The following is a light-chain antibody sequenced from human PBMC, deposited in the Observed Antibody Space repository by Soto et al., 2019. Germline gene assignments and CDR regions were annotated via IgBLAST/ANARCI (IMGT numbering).Light chain of an antibody. CDR3: HQYSNLPVT. V-gene: IGKV3-20*01. Sequence: IVLTQSPGTLSLSPGEGATLSCRASQSVNNNYLAWYQQKPGQAPRLLIYGASKRATGIPDRFSGSGSGTDFPLTISRLEPEDFAVYYCHQYSNLPVTFGGGTKVEIK. CDR2: GAS. J-gene: IGKJ4*01. CDR1: QSVNNNY.